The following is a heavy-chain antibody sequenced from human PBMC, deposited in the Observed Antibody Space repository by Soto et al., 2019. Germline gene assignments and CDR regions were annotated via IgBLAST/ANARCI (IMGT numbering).Heavy chain of an antibody. V-gene: IGHV1-46*01. Sequence: QVQLVQSGAEVKKPGASVKVSCKASGYTFTSYYMHWVRQAPGQGLEWMGIINPSGGSTSYAQKFQGRVTITRDTSTSTVYMELSSLRSEDTAVYYCARAGAIGSSGYYNYWYFDLWGRGTLVTVSS. CDR1: GYTFTSYY. J-gene: IGHJ2*01. D-gene: IGHD3-22*01. CDR3: ARAGAIGSSGYYNYWYFDL. CDR2: INPSGGST.